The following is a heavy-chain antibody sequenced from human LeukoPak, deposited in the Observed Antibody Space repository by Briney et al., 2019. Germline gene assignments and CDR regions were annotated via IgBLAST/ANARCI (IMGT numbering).Heavy chain of an antibody. D-gene: IGHD2/OR15-2a*01. CDR1: GVTFRTDS. CDR3: ARLQESMAPYDDY. J-gene: IGHJ4*02. Sequence: GGSLRLSCEASGVTFRTDSMNWVRQAPGKGLEWVSYINSDSRTIHYADSVKGRFTISRDNAKNSLYLQMNSLRAEDTAVYYCARLQESMAPYDDYWGQGTLVTVSS. V-gene: IGHV3-48*04. CDR2: INSDSRTI.